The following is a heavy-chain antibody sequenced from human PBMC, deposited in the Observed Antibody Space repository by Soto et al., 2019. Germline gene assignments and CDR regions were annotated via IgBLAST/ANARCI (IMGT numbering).Heavy chain of an antibody. CDR1: NAAIGSYY. Sequence: VTMSVNCSIRNAAIGSYYRIWIRQPPGKGLEWIGYIYYSGSTNYNPSLKSRVTISVDTSKNQFFLKLSSVTAADTAVYYCARGDYYADLDYWGQGTLVTVS. D-gene: IGHD4-17*01. CDR3: ARGDYYADLDY. CDR2: IYYSGST. J-gene: IGHJ4*02. V-gene: IGHV4-59*01.